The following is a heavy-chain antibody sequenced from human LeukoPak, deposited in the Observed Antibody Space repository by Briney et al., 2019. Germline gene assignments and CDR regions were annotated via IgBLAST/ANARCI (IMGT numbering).Heavy chain of an antibody. J-gene: IGHJ3*02. Sequence: PSQTLSLTCTVSGGSISSGGYYWSWIRQPPGKGLEWIGEINHSGSTNYNPSLKSRVTISVDTSKNQFSLKLSSVTAADTAVYYCARGAVDDAFDIWGQGTMVTVSP. V-gene: IGHV4-30-2*01. D-gene: IGHD6-19*01. CDR1: GGSISSGGYY. CDR2: INHSGST. CDR3: ARGAVDDAFDI.